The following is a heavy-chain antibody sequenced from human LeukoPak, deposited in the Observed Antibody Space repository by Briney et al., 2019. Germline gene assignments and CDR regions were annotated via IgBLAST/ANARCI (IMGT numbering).Heavy chain of an antibody. CDR1: GGSISSYY. V-gene: IGHV4-59*01. J-gene: IGHJ4*02. CDR3: ARDGGSYGAVDY. Sequence: SETLSLTCTVSGGSISSYYWSWIRQPPGKGLEWIGYIYYSGSTNYNPSLKSRVTISVDTSKNQFSLKLSSVTAADTVVYYCARDGGSYGAVDYWGQGTLVTVSS. CDR2: IYYSGST. D-gene: IGHD4-17*01.